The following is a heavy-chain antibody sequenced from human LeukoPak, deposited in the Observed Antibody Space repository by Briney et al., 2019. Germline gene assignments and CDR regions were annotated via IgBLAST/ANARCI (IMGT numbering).Heavy chain of an antibody. D-gene: IGHD6-13*01. Sequence: SETLSLTCSVSGYSITSTSFWAWIWQTPGKGLEWIGSINHLGSAYYNPSLESRVTISVDTSKNQFSLKLSSVTAADTAVYYCARHGIAAGDWFDPWGQGTLVTVSS. CDR3: ARHGIAAGDWFDP. V-gene: IGHV4-38-2*02. J-gene: IGHJ5*02. CDR2: INHLGSA. CDR1: GYSITSTSF.